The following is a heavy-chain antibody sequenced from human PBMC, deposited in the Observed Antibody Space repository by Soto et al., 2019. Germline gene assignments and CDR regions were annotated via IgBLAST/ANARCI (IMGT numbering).Heavy chain of an antibody. V-gene: IGHV1-69*06. CDR3: ARDESVPGPV. Sequence: SVKVSCKASGCTVSSYAISCVRQAPGQGLEWMGGIIPIFGTANYAQKFQGRVTITADKSTSTAYMELSSLRSEDTAVYYCARDESVPGPVWGQGTTVTVSS. CDR1: GCTVSSYA. J-gene: IGHJ6*02. CDR2: IIPIFGTA.